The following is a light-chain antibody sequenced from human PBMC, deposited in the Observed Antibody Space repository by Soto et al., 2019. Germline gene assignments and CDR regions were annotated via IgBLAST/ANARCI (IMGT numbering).Light chain of an antibody. V-gene: IGLV2-18*02. CDR1: SSDVGSYNR. CDR2: DVS. Sequence: QSALTQPPSVSGSPGHSVAISCTGTSSDVGSYNRVSWYQQPPGSAPKLMIYDVSNRPSGVPDRFSGYKSGNAASLTISGLQAEDEADYYCSSYTSSNTYVFGTGTKVTVL. CDR3: SSYTSSNTYV. J-gene: IGLJ1*01.